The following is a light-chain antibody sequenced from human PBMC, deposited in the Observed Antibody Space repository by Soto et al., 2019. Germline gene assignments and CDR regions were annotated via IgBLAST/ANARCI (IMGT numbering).Light chain of an antibody. CDR3: YSYAGGNNV. CDR2: EVS. CDR1: SRDVGGYNY. Sequence: QSALTQPPSASGSLGQSVTISYTGTSRDVGGYNYVSWYQQHPGKAPKLMIYEVSKRPSGVPDRFSGSKSGSTASLTVSGLQAEDEADYYCYSYAGGNNVFGTGTKLTVL. V-gene: IGLV2-8*01. J-gene: IGLJ1*01.